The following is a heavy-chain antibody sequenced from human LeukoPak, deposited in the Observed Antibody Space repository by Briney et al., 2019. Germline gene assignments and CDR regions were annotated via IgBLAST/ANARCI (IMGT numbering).Heavy chain of an antibody. V-gene: IGHV1-2*02. J-gene: IGHJ6*02. D-gene: IGHD6-13*01. Sequence: ASVKVSCKASGYTFTGDSMLWVGQAPGQGLEWMGWINPNSGRTNYAQKFQGRVTMTRDTSISTAYMELSRLRSDDTVMYYCARDLYERIAAAGSYGMDVWGQGTTVTVSS. CDR1: GYTFTGDS. CDR2: INPNSGRT. CDR3: ARDLYERIAAAGSYGMDV.